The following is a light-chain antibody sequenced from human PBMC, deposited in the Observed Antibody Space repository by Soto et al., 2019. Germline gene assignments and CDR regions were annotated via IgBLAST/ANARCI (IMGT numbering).Light chain of an antibody. CDR1: QSVSSSY. CDR2: GAS. J-gene: IGKJ1*01. V-gene: IGKV3-20*01. CDR3: QQYGISSWT. Sequence: VLTQSPGTLSLSPGERATLSCRASQSVSSSYLAWYQQKPGQAPRLLIYGASSRATGIPDRFSGSGSGTDFTLTISRLEPEDFAVYYCQQYGISSWTFGQRAKAAIK.